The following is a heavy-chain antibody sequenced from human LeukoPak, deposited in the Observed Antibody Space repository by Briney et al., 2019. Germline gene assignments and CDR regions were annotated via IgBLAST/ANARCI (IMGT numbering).Heavy chain of an antibody. CDR2: IRSKTYGGTT. J-gene: IGHJ4*02. CDR1: GFTFGDYA. CDR3: TRTVSGSYSHYFDY. Sequence: GGSLRLSCTASGFTFGDYAMSWFRQAPGKGLEWVGFIRSKTYGGTTGYAASVEGRFTISRDDSKSIAYLQMNSLKTEDTAVYYCTRTVSGSYSHYFDYWGQGTLVTVSS. D-gene: IGHD1-26*01. V-gene: IGHV3-49*03.